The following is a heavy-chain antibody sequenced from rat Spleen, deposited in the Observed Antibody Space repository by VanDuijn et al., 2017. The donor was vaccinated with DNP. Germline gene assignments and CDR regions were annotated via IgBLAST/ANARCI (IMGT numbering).Heavy chain of an antibody. CDR2: ISYDGGST. Sequence: EVQLVESGGGLVQPGRSLKLSCAASGFTFSNYGMHWIRQAPTKGLEWVAYISYDGGSTYYGDSVKGRFTISRENAKSTLYLQMNSLRSEDMATYYCARWGGSNADYFDFWGQGVMVTVSS. V-gene: IGHV5-22*01. J-gene: IGHJ2*01. CDR1: GFTFSNYG. D-gene: IGHD1-3*01. CDR3: ARWGGSNADYFDF.